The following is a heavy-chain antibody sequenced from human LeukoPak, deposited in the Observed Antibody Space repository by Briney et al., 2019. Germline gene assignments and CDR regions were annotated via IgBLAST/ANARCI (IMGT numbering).Heavy chain of an antibody. CDR3: AKGNSIVGATTGY. CDR2: IDGSGGST. Sequence: QSGGSLRLSCAASGFTFSSYAMSWVRQAPGKGLEWVSAIDGSGGSTYYADSVKGRFTISRDNSKNTLYLQMNSLRAEDTAVYYCAKGNSIVGATTGYWGQGTLVTVSS. D-gene: IGHD1-26*01. V-gene: IGHV3-23*01. J-gene: IGHJ4*02. CDR1: GFTFSSYA.